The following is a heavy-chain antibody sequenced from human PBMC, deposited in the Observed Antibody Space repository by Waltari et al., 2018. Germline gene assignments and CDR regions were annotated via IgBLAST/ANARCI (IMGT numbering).Heavy chain of an antibody. J-gene: IGHJ5*02. Sequence: CTSSGFIFMPYLMHWFRQFRGNGLVWVPCVNSDGRRRNYADPVRCRFTISRDNARNTVHLRFYSLIAEDTAVYYCGTLEAVGSWGQGTLVTGSS. D-gene: IGHD2-2*03. CDR1: GFIFMPYL. CDR2: VNSDGRRR. V-gene: IGHV3-74*01. CDR3: GTLEAVGS.